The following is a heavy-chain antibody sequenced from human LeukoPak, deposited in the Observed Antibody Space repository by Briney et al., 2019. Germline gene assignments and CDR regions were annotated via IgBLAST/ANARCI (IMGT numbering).Heavy chain of an antibody. CDR1: GFTFSSYW. Sequence: GGSLRLSCAASGFTFSSYWMSWVRQAPGKGLEWVANIKQDGSEKYYVDSVKGRFTISRDNSKNTLYLQMNSLRAEDTAVYYCAKGLHYYDSSGYYPFDYWGQGTLVTVSS. CDR3: AKGLHYYDSSGYYPFDY. V-gene: IGHV3-7*01. D-gene: IGHD3-22*01. CDR2: IKQDGSEK. J-gene: IGHJ4*02.